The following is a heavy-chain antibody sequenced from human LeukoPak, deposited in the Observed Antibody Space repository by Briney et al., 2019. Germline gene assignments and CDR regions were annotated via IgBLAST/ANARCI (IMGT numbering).Heavy chain of an antibody. Sequence: SETLSLTCAVSGGSISSGGYSWSWIRQPPGKGLEWIGYIYYSGSTNYNPSLKSRVTISVDTSKNQFSLKLGSVTAADTAVYYCARDSGVDYGDYFRYNWFDPWGQGTLVTVSS. CDR3: ARDSGVDYGDYFRYNWFDP. CDR2: IYYSGST. V-gene: IGHV4-61*08. J-gene: IGHJ5*02. CDR1: GGSISSGGYS. D-gene: IGHD4-17*01.